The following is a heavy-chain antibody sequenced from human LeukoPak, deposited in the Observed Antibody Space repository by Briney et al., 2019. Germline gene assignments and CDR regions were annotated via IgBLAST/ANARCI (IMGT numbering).Heavy chain of an antibody. J-gene: IGHJ4*02. Sequence: GGSLRLSCAASGFPFSSYWMSWVGQAPGRGLEWVANIKKDGSGKYYVDSVKGRFTISRDNAKNSLFLQMNSLRAEDTAVYYCASLADCGGDCYHYFDYWGQGTLVTVSS. D-gene: IGHD2-21*02. V-gene: IGHV3-7*01. CDR1: GFPFSSYW. CDR3: ASLADCGGDCYHYFDY. CDR2: IKKDGSGK.